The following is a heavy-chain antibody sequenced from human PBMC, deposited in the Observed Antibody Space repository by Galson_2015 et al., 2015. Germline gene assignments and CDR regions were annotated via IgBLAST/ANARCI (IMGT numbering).Heavy chain of an antibody. D-gene: IGHD1-26*01. CDR1: GYTFTSYG. J-gene: IGHJ2*01. CDR2: ISAYNGNT. CDR3: ARVASRWELTRYFDL. V-gene: IGHV1-18*01. Sequence: SVKVSCKASGYTFTSYGISWVRQAPGQGLEWMGWISAYNGNTNYAQKLQGRVTMTTDTSTSTAYMELRSLRSDDTAVYYCARVASRWELTRYFDLWGRGTLVTVSS.